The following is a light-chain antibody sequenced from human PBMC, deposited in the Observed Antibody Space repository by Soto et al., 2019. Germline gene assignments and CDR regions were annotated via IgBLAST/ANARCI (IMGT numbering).Light chain of an antibody. CDR3: QQYTNTNNPWM. J-gene: IGKJ1*01. CDR2: DAS. CDR1: QTISTW. Sequence: DIQVTQSPPTLSASVGDRVTIACRASQTISTWMAWYQQKPGKAPXXLXYDASTLQSGVASRFSGSGSGTEFTLIISGLQPDDSATYYCQQYTNTNNPWMFGQGTKVDIK. V-gene: IGKV1-5*01.